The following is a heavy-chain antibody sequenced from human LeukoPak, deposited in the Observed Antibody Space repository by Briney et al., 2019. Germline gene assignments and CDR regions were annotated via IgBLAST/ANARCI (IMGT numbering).Heavy chain of an antibody. J-gene: IGHJ6*03. CDR1: GFTFSSYS. D-gene: IGHD2-15*01. CDR2: ISSSSSYI. CDR3: ARDSPVVATYYYYYMDV. V-gene: IGHV3-21*01. Sequence: GSLRLSCAASGFTFSSYSMNWVRQAPGKGLEWVSSISSSSSYIYYADSVKGRFTISRDNAKNSLYLQMNSLRAEDTAVYYCARDSPVVATYYYYYMDVWGKGTTVTVSS.